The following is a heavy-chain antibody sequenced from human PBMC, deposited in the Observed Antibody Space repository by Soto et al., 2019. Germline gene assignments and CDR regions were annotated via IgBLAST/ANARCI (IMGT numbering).Heavy chain of an antibody. V-gene: IGHV1-18*01. Sequence: AASVKVSCKASGYTFTSYGINWVRQAPGQGLEWKGWINTYDGNTNHAQKFQCRVTMTTDTSTSTAYMELRSLSSDDTAVYYCAASQQFDYWGQGTLVTVSS. CDR2: INTYDGNT. CDR3: AASQQFDY. J-gene: IGHJ4*02. D-gene: IGHD6-13*01. CDR1: GYTFTSYG.